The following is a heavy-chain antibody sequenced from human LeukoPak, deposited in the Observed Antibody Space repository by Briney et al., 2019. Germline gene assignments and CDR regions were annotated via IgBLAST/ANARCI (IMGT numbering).Heavy chain of an antibody. CDR2: IKQDGSEK. CDR1: GFTFSTYW. V-gene: IGHV3-7*01. J-gene: IGHJ4*02. CDR3: ARDAGGALYFDY. Sequence: GGSLRLSCAASGFTFSTYWMSWVRQAPGEGLEWVANIKQDGSEKYYVDSVKGRFTIPRDNSKNTLYLQMNSLRAEDTAVYYCARDAGGALYFDYWGQGTLVTVSS. D-gene: IGHD4/OR15-4a*01.